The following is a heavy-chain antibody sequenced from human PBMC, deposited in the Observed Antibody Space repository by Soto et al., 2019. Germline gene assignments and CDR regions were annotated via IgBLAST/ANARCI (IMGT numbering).Heavy chain of an antibody. CDR1: GYSFTSYW. V-gene: IGHV5-10-1*01. J-gene: IGHJ6*02. CDR2: IDPSDSYT. Sequence: GESLKISCKGSGYSFTSYWINWVRQMPGKGLEWMGRIDPSDSYTNYSPSFQGHVTISADKSISTAYLQWSSLKASDTAMYYCARHRNEGTGYYGMDVWGQGTTVTVSS. CDR3: ARHRNEGTGYYGMDV.